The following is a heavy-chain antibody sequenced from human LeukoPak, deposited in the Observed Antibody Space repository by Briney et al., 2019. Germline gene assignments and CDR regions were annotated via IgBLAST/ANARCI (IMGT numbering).Heavy chain of an antibody. D-gene: IGHD2-2*01. CDR1: GGTFSSYA. CDR2: IIPIFGTA. V-gene: IGHV1-69*13. J-gene: IGHJ6*03. CDR3: ASGLVVVPAATPAYYYYYMDV. Sequence: SVKVSCKAPGGTFSSYAISWVRQAPGQGLEWMGGIIPIFGTANYAQKFRGRVTITADESTSTAYMELSSLRSEDTAVYYCASGLVVVPAATPAYYYYYMDVWGKGTTVTVSS.